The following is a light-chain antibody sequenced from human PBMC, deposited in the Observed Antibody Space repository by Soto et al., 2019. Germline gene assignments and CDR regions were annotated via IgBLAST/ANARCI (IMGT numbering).Light chain of an antibody. CDR2: AAS. V-gene: IGKV3-15*01. CDR3: HQYNNWPWT. J-gene: IGKJ1*01. Sequence: ETVMTQSPVTLSVSPGDPATLSCRASQRVSNHFAWYQQKPGQAPRLLIYAASTRAAGVPVRFSGSGSETEFTLTIRSLQSEDFALYYCHQYNNWPWTFGQGTKVDIK. CDR1: QRVSNH.